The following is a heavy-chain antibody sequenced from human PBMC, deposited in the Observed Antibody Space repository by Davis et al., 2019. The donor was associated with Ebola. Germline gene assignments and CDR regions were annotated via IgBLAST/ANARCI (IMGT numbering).Heavy chain of an antibody. CDR1: GYTFTGYY. V-gene: IGHV1-2*06. CDR2: INPNSGGT. J-gene: IGHJ4*02. Sequence: ASVKVSCKASGYTFTGYYMHWVRQAPGQGLEWMGRINPNSGGTNYAQKLQGRVTMTTDTSTSTAYMELRSLRSDDTAVYYCARLSGSYYTGGVDYWGQGTLVTVSS. CDR3: ARLSGSYYTGGVDY. D-gene: IGHD1-26*01.